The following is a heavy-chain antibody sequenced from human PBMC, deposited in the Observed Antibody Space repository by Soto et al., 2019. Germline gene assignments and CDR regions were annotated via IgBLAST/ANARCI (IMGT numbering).Heavy chain of an antibody. J-gene: IGHJ6*02. CDR2: IYYGGTT. CDR3: ARHAVRRKLQNGMDV. CDR1: GGSITYY. V-gene: IGHV4-59*01. D-gene: IGHD2-2*01. Sequence: SETLSLTCTVSGGSITYYWSWMRQPPGKTLEWIGYIYYGGTTLYNPSLGSRVTISIDTSKNQFSLKLTSVTAADTAVYYCARHAVRRKLQNGMDVWGQGTTVSVSS.